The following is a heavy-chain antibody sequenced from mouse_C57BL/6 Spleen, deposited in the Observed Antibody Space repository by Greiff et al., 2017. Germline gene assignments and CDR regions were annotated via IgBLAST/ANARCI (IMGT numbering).Heavy chain of an antibody. D-gene: IGHD1-1*01. V-gene: IGHV1-15*01. CDR3: TREGPYYYGRAIDY. CDR2: IDPETGGT. Sequence: QVQLQQSGAELVRPGASVTLSCKASGYTFTDYEMHWVKQTPVHGLEWIGAIDPETGGTAYNQKFKGKDILTADKSSSTAYMELRSLTSEDSAVYYCTREGPYYYGRAIDYWGQGTTLTVSS. CDR1: GYTFTDYE. J-gene: IGHJ2*01.